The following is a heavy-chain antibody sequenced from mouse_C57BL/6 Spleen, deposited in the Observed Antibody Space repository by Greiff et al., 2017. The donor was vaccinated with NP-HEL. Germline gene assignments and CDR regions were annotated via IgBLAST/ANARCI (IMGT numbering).Heavy chain of an antibody. D-gene: IGHD2-4*01. Sequence: QVQLQQPGAELVRPGSSVKLSCKASGYTFTSYWMHWVKQRPIQGLEWIGNIDPSDSETHYNQKFKDKATLTVDKSSSTAYMQLSSLTSEDSAVYYCERSGVYYDYDGYAMDYWGQGTSVTVSS. CDR3: ERSGVYYDYDGYAMDY. CDR2: IDPSDSET. CDR1: GYTFTSYW. J-gene: IGHJ4*01. V-gene: IGHV1-52*01.